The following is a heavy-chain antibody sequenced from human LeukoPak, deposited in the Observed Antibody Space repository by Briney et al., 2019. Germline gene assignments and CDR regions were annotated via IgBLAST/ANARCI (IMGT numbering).Heavy chain of an antibody. D-gene: IGHD3-16*01. CDR1: GYTFTAYY. CDR2: ISPNSGGT. Sequence: GVXVXVSCKASGYTFTAYYIHWVRQAPGQGLEWMGWISPNSGGTDYAQKFQGRVTMTRDTSISTAYVELSSLTSDDTAVYYCAIQPWGSGNNWYFDLWGRGTLXTVXS. CDR3: AIQPWGSGNNWYFDL. J-gene: IGHJ2*01. V-gene: IGHV1-2*02.